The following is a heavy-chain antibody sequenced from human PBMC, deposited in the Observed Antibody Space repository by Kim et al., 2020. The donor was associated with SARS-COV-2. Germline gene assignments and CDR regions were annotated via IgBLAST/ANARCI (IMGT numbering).Heavy chain of an antibody. CDR3: ARRNSWNYAYYYYYYMDV. D-gene: IGHD1-7*01. Sequence: SETLSLTCTVSGGSISSYYWSWIRQPPGKGLEWIGYIYYSGSTNYNPSLKSRVTISVDTSKNQFSLKLSSVTAADTAVYYCARRNSWNYAYYYYYYMDV. CDR2: IYYSGST. V-gene: IGHV4-59*08. J-gene: IGHJ6*03. CDR1: GGSISSYY.